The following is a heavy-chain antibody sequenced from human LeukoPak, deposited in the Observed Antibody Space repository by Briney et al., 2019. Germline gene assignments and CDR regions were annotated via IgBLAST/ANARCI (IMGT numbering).Heavy chain of an antibody. J-gene: IGHJ5*02. CDR2: IYYSGST. V-gene: IGHV4-59*08. Sequence: SETLSLTCTVSGGSISSYYWSWIRQPPGKVLEWIGYIYYSGSTNYNPSLKSRVTISVDTSKNQFSLKLSSVTAADTAVYYCARRPKYNWFDPWGQGTLVTVSS. CDR3: ARRPKYNWFDP. CDR1: GGSISSYY.